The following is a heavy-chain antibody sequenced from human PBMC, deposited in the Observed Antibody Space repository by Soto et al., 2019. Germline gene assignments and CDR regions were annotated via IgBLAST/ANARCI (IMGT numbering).Heavy chain of an antibody. Sequence: SVNFSCKASGGTFSSYAISWVRQAPGQGLEWMGGIIPIFGTANYAQKFQGRVTITADESTSTAYMELSSLRSEDTAVYYCARVPLTGGWFDPWGQGTLVTVSS. V-gene: IGHV1-69*13. CDR2: IIPIFGTA. D-gene: IGHD3-16*01. CDR3: ARVPLTGGWFDP. CDR1: GGTFSSYA. J-gene: IGHJ5*02.